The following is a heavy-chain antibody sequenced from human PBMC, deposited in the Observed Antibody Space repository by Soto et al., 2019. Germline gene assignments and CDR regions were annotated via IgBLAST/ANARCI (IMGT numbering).Heavy chain of an antibody. CDR1: GGSISSSSYY. CDR2: IYYSGST. V-gene: IGHV4-39*01. CDR3: ARWSSGVWFGVGFDY. Sequence: QLQLQESGPGLVKPSETLSLTCTVSGGSISSSSYYWGWIRQPPGKGLEWIGSIYYSGSTYYNPSLKSRVTISVDTSKNQFSLKLSSVTAADTAVYYCARWSSGVWFGVGFDYWGQGTLVTVSS. J-gene: IGHJ4*02. D-gene: IGHD3-10*01.